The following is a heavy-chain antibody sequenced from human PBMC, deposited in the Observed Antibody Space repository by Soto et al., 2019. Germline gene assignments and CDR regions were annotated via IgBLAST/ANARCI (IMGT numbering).Heavy chain of an antibody. V-gene: IGHV3-21*01. CDR2: ISSSSYI. D-gene: IGHD4-17*01. J-gene: IGHJ6*02. CDR3: ARDRLTVTIRFYYYYGMDV. CDR1: GFTFSSYS. Sequence: GGSLRLSCAASGFTFSSYSMNWVRQAPGKGLEWVSSISSSSYIYYADSVKGRFTISRDNAKNSLYLQMNSLRAEDTAVYYCARDRLTVTIRFYYYYGMDVWGQGTTVTVSS.